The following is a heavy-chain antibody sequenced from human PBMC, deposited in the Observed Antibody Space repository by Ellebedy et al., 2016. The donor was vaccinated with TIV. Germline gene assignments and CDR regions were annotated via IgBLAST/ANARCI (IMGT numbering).Heavy chain of an antibody. CDR3: ARGRLFYFDF. CDR1: GGAISGSNW. Sequence: SETLSLTXAVSGGAISGSNWWAWLRQSPWKGLEWIGEIYHNGATHFNPSFKSRVSMSVDNLKNQFSLNLSSVTAADTAVYYCARGRLFYFDFWGQGTLVTVSS. J-gene: IGHJ4*02. V-gene: IGHV4-4*02. CDR2: IYHNGAT.